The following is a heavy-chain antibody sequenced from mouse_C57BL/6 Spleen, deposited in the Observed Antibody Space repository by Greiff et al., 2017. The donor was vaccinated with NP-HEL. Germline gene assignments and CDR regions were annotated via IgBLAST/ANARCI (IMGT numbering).Heavy chain of an antibody. CDR3: ARFNDGYPYYAMDY. CDR2: IDPSDSET. Sequence: QVQLQQPGAELVRPGSSVKLSCKASGYTFTSYWMHWVKQRPIQGLEWIGNIDPSDSETHYNQKFKDKATLTVDKSSSTAYMQLSSLTSEDSAVYYCARFNDGYPYYAMDYWGQGTSVTVSS. V-gene: IGHV1-52*01. CDR1: GYTFTSYW. D-gene: IGHD2-3*01. J-gene: IGHJ4*01.